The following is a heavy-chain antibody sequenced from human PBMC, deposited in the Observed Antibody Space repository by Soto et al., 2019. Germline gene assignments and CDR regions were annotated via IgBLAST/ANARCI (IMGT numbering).Heavy chain of an antibody. D-gene: IGHD3-3*01. Sequence: PGGSLRLSCAASGFTFSSYWMSWVRQAPGKGLEWVANIKQDGSEKYYVDSVKGRFTISRDNAKNSLYLQMNSLRAEDTAVYYCARDRVYYDFWSGYNYYYYGMDVWGQGTRVTVSS. CDR3: ARDRVYYDFWSGYNYYYYGMDV. V-gene: IGHV3-7*01. J-gene: IGHJ6*02. CDR1: GFTFSSYW. CDR2: IKQDGSEK.